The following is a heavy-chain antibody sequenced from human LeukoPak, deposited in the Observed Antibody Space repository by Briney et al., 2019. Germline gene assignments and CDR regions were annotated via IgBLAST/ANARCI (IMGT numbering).Heavy chain of an antibody. CDR1: GFTFSSYA. J-gene: IGHJ4*02. CDR2: ISGTGGTT. V-gene: IGHV3-23*01. CDR3: AKVGYYNDSSGYYLDYFDY. D-gene: IGHD3-22*01. Sequence: GGSLRLSCAASGFTFSSYAMSWVRQAPGKGLEWVSSISGTGGTTYYAESVKGRFTISRDNSKNTLYLQMNSLRAEDTAVYYCAKVGYYNDSSGYYLDYFDYWGQGTLVTVSS.